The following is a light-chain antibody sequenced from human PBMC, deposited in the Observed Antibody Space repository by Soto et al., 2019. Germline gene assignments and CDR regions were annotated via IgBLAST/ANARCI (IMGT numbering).Light chain of an antibody. CDR3: QQYGNSLWT. Sequence: EIVLTQSSGTLSLSPGERATLSCRASQSVSSTYLAWYQQKPAQAPRILIYGASNRAPGIPDRFSGSGSGTDFTPTTSRLEPEDFAVYYCQQYGNSLWTFGQGTKVDIK. CDR2: GAS. CDR1: QSVSSTY. V-gene: IGKV3-20*01. J-gene: IGKJ1*01.